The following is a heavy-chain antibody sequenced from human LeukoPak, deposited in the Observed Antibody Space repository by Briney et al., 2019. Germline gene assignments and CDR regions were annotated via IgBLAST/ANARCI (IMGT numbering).Heavy chain of an antibody. Sequence: ASVKVSCKASGYTFTDYGISWVRQAPGQGLEWMGWISAYNTNTNYAQKLQGRVTMTTDTSTSTAYMELRSLRSDGTAVFYCARDIGYRSGSYYFDYWGQGTLVTVSS. CDR1: GYTFTDYG. J-gene: IGHJ4*02. CDR2: ISAYNTNT. V-gene: IGHV1-18*01. CDR3: ARDIGYRSGSYYFDY. D-gene: IGHD5-18*01.